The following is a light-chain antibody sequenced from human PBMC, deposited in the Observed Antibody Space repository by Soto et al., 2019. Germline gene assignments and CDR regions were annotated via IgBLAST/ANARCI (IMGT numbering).Light chain of an antibody. CDR3: QQYNDWLLYT. CDR1: QSVSTN. V-gene: IGKV3-15*01. Sequence: EIVMTQSPATLSVSPGERATLSCRASQSVSTNLASYQQKPGQAPRLLIYGASTRATGLPARFSGSGSGTEFTLNISSLQSEDFAVYYCQQYNDWLLYTLGQGTKLEIK. J-gene: IGKJ2*01. CDR2: GAS.